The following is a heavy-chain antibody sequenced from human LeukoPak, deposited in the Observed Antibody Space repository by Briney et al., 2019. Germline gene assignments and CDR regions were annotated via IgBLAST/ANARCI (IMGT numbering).Heavy chain of an antibody. J-gene: IGHJ6*03. V-gene: IGHV1-2*02. CDR2: INPNSGGT. CDR1: GYTFTGYS. Sequence: ASVKVSCKASGYTFTGYSMHWVRQAPGQGLEWMGWINPNSGGTNYAQKFQGRVTMTRDTSISTAYMELSRLRSDDTAVYYCARGAPSYYYYMDVWGKGTTVTIAS. CDR3: ARGAPSYYYYMDV.